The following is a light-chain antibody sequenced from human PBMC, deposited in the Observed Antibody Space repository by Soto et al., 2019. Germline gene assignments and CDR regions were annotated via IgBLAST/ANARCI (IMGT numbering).Light chain of an antibody. CDR2: AAS. CDR3: QQCYSSPLT. CDR1: QDIGVF. Sequence: DIQMTQSPSSLSASVGDRGTSTCRASQDIGVFLNWYQQQPGKAPKLLIYAASSLQSGVPSRFSGSGSGTDFTLTISSLQPEDFATYYCQQCYSSPLTFGGGTKVDIK. J-gene: IGKJ4*01. V-gene: IGKV1-39*01.